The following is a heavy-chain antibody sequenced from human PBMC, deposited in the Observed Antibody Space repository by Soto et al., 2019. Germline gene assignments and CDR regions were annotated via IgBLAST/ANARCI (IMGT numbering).Heavy chain of an antibody. V-gene: IGHV3-48*03. D-gene: IGHD3-9*01. Sequence: VGSLRLSCAVSGLTFSSFEMDWVRQAAGKGPEWISYISRGATTTYYADSVRGRFTISRDDAENSVFLQMDSLRVEDTAIYFCATRSTDYYFYWGQGTLVTVSS. CDR1: GLTFSSFE. J-gene: IGHJ4*02. CDR3: ATRSTDYYFY. CDR2: ISRGATTT.